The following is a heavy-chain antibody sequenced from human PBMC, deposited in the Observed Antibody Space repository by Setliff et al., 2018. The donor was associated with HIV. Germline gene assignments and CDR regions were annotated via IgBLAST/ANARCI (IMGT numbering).Heavy chain of an antibody. CDR2: IYQTGNT. CDR1: GYSISSGYY. Sequence: SETLSLTCSVSGYSISSGYYWGWIRQPPGKGLEWVGTIYQTGNTYYSPSLRSRVTVSVDMSKNQFSLKLTSVTAADTAVFYCARSVMTTTNHFDYWGPGTLVTVSS. J-gene: IGHJ4*02. D-gene: IGHD4-4*01. V-gene: IGHV4-38-2*02. CDR3: ARSVMTTTNHFDY.